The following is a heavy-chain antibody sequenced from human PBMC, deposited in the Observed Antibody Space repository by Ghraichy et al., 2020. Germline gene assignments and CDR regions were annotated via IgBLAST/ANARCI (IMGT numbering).Heavy chain of an antibody. D-gene: IGHD1-26*01. CDR3: AKMKGATDHYHYCMDV. Sequence: GESLNISCEVSGLTFRNFAISWVRQAPGKGLEWVSAISGSGRSIYYADSVKGRFTISRDNSKNTLHLQMNSLRVDDTAVYYCAKMKGATDHYHYCMDVWGKGTTVTVS. J-gene: IGHJ6*03. V-gene: IGHV3-23*01. CDR1: GLTFRNFA. CDR2: ISGSGRSI.